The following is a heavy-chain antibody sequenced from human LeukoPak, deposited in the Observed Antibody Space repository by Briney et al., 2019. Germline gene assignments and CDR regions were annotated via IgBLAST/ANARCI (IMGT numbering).Heavy chain of an antibody. Sequence: SETLSLTCTVSGGSISSYYWSWIRQPPGKGLEWIGYIYYSGSTNYNPSLKSRVTISVDTSKNQFSLKLSSVTAADTAVYYCARGGLNYYDNSGYYGYFDYWGQGTLVTVSS. V-gene: IGHV4-59*01. CDR1: GGSISSYY. J-gene: IGHJ4*02. D-gene: IGHD3-22*01. CDR2: IYYSGST. CDR3: ARGGLNYYDNSGYYGYFDY.